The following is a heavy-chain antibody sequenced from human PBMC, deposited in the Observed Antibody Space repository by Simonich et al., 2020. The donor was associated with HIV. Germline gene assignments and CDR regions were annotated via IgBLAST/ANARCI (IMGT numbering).Heavy chain of an antibody. V-gene: IGHV1-24*01. CDR3: ATDLTSRDYYGSGSYLDY. Sequence: QVQLVQSGAEVKKPGASVKVSCKVSGYTLTELSMHWVRQAPGKGLEWMGGFGPEAGETIYAQKFQGRVTMTEDTSTDTAYMELSSLRSEDTAVYYCATDLTSRDYYGSGSYLDYWGQGTLVTVSS. D-gene: IGHD3-10*01. CDR1: GYTLTELS. CDR2: FGPEAGET. J-gene: IGHJ4*02.